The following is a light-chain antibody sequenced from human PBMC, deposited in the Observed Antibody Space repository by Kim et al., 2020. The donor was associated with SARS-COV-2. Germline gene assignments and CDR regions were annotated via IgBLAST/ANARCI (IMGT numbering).Light chain of an antibody. CDR2: DGN. Sequence: GSISCSGTRADLAGYKHVSCLQPATTKAPKLVTDDGNMRPAGVPARFARPKSGNTSSLTLSGLQAEDEATYYCCSYEGKYAFLFGPGDKVTVL. J-gene: IGLJ1*01. V-gene: IGLV2-11*01. CDR1: RADLAGYKH. CDR3: CSYEGKYAFL.